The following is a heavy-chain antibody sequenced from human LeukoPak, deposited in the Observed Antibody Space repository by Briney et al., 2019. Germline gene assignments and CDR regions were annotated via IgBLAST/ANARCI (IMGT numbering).Heavy chain of an antibody. CDR2: INPNSGGT. Sequence: GASVKVSCKASGYTFTGYCMHWVRQAPGQGLEWMGRINPNSGGTNYAQKFQGRVTMTRDTSISTAYMELSRLRSDDTAVYYCARDKAKGEAAAGFWGQGTLVTVSS. J-gene: IGHJ4*02. D-gene: IGHD6-13*01. CDR3: ARDKAKGEAAAGF. V-gene: IGHV1-2*06. CDR1: GYTFTGYC.